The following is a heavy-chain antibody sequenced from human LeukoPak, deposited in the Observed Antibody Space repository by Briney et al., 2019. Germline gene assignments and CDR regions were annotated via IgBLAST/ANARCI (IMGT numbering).Heavy chain of an antibody. Sequence: SETLSLTCAVYGGSFSGYYWSWIRQPPGKGLEWIGEINHSGSTNYNPSLKSRVTISVDTSKNQFSLKLSSVTAADTAVYYCARRKKPRLGYYYYMDVWGKGTTVTISS. CDR3: ARRKKPRLGYYYYMDV. CDR2: INHSGST. CDR1: GGSFSGYY. V-gene: IGHV4-34*01. J-gene: IGHJ6*03.